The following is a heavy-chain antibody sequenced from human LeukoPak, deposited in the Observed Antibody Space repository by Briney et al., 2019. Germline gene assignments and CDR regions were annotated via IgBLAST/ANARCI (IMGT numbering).Heavy chain of an antibody. CDR1: GFSFDDYA. Sequence: PGRSLRLSCAASGFSFDDYAMHWVRQAPGKGLEWVSGISWNSGSIGYADSVKGRFTISRDNAKNSLYLQMNSLRAEDTALYYCAKDHNYSGSLTSFDYWGQGTLVTVSS. CDR2: ISWNSGSI. D-gene: IGHD1-26*01. V-gene: IGHV3-9*01. J-gene: IGHJ4*02. CDR3: AKDHNYSGSLTSFDY.